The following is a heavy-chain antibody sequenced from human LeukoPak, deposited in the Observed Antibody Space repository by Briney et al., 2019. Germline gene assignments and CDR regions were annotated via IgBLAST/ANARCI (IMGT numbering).Heavy chain of an antibody. D-gene: IGHD3-3*01. J-gene: IGHJ4*02. Sequence: GASVKVSCKASGGTFSSYAISWVRQAPGQGLEWMGRIIPILGIANYAQKFQGRVTITADKSTSTAYMELSSLRSEDTAVYYCATAYGDFWSGYPVGIDYWGQGTLVTVSS. CDR3: ATAYGDFWSGYPVGIDY. CDR2: IIPILGIA. CDR1: GGTFSSYA. V-gene: IGHV1-69*04.